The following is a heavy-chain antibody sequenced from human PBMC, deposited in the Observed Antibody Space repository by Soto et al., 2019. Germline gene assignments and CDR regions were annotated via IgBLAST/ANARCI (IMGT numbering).Heavy chain of an antibody. CDR2: IYYSGST. J-gene: IGHJ5*02. D-gene: IGHD1-26*01. CDR3: ATQKEDGSYVNKFGP. V-gene: IGHV4-39*02. Sequence: GKGLEWIGSIYYSGSTYYNPSLKSRVTISVDTSKNHFSLKLSSVTAADTAVYYCATQKEDGSYVNKFGPWGQGPLVTVSS.